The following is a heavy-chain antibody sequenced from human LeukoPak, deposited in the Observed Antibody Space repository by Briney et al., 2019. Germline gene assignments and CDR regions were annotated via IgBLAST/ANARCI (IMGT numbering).Heavy chain of an antibody. CDR1: GGTFSSYA. Sequence: GASVKVSCKASGGTFSSYAISWVRQAPGQGLEWMGGIIPIFGTANYAQKFQGRVTITADESTSTAYMELSSLRSEDTAVYYCAREPVVGGYCSSTSCRYYFDYWGQGTLVTVSS. CDR2: IIPIFGTA. J-gene: IGHJ4*02. CDR3: AREPVVGGYCSSTSCRYYFDY. D-gene: IGHD2-2*01. V-gene: IGHV1-69*13.